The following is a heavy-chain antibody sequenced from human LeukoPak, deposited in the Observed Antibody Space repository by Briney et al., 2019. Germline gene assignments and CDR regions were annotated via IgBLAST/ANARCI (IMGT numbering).Heavy chain of an antibody. V-gene: IGHV3-7*01. CDR1: GFTLSSYW. J-gene: IGHJ3*02. CDR3: ARDSRSCRSSDCRGDAFDT. Sequence: GGSLRLSCGASGFTLSSYWMTWVRQAPGKGLEWVANIKEDGSKKYYVESVRGRFTISRDNAENSLYLQMNSLRAEDTAVYYCARDSRSCRSSDCRGDAFDTWGQGTMVTVSS. CDR2: IKEDGSKK. D-gene: IGHD6-25*01.